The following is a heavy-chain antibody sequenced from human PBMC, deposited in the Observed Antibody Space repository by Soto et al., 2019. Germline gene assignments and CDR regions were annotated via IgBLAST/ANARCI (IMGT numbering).Heavy chain of an antibody. Sequence: SETLSLTCTVSGGSISSYYWSWIRQPPGKGLEWIGYIYYSGSTNYNPSLKSRVTISVDTSKNQFSLKLSSVTAADTAVYYCAGVGCTNGVCYTRPVGYYYGMDVWGQGTTVTVSS. CDR3: AGVGCTNGVCYTRPVGYYYGMDV. D-gene: IGHD2-8*01. V-gene: IGHV4-59*01. CDR1: GGSISSYY. J-gene: IGHJ6*02. CDR2: IYYSGST.